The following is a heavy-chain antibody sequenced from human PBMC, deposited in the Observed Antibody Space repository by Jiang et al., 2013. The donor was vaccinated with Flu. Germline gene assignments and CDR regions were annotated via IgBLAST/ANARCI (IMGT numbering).Heavy chain of an antibody. J-gene: IGHJ4*02. CDR1: GFTVSSNY. V-gene: IGHV3-66*01. D-gene: IGHD2-21*02. Sequence: PGGSLRLSCAASGFTVSSNYMSWVRQAPGKGLEWVSVIYSGGSTYYADSVKGRFTISRDNSKNTLYLQMNSLRAEDTAVYYCARGPYCGGDCYSPFDYWGQGTLVTVSS. CDR2: IYSGGST. CDR3: ARGPYCGGDCYSPFDY.